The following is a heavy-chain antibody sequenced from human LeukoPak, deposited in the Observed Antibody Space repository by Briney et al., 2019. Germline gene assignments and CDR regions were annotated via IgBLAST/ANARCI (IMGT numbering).Heavy chain of an antibody. CDR3: ARSAMVRGVINYFQH. CDR1: GFTFSDYY. J-gene: IGHJ1*01. D-gene: IGHD3-10*01. CDR2: ISSSGSTI. V-gene: IGHV3-11*01. Sequence: GGSLRLSCAASGFTFSDYYMSWIRQAPGKGLEWVSYISSSGSTIYYADSVKGRFIISRDNAKNSLYLQMNSLRAEDTAVYYCARSAMVRGVINYFQHWGQGTLVTVSS.